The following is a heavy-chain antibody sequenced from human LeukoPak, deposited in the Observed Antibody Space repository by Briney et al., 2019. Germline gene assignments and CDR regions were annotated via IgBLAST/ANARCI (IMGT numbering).Heavy chain of an antibody. V-gene: IGHV3-7*01. J-gene: IGHJ4*02. CDR1: GFTSCSYW. CDR3: ARGYDILTGYFPFDY. CDR2: IKQDGSEQ. Sequence: SGGSLRLSCADSGFTSCSYWMSGVREALGRGRGWVANIKQDGSEQYYVDSVKVHFTISRDNAKNSLYLQMNSLRAEDTAVYYCARGYDILTGYFPFDYWGQGTLVTVSS. D-gene: IGHD3-9*01.